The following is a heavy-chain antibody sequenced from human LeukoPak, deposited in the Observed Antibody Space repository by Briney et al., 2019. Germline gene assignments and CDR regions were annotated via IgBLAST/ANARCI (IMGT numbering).Heavy chain of an antibody. CDR3: SRYFPTSIAAAGTDY. CDR2: INPNSGGT. Sequence: GASVKVSCKASGYTFTGYYMHWVRQAPGQGLEWMGRINPNSGGTNYAQKFQGRVTMTRDTSISTAYMELSRLRSDDTAVYYCSRYFPTSIAAAGTDYWGQGTLVTVSS. D-gene: IGHD6-13*01. V-gene: IGHV1-2*06. J-gene: IGHJ4*02. CDR1: GYTFTGYY.